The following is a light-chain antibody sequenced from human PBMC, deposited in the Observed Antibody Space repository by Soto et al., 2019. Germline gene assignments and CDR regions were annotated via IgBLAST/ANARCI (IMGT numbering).Light chain of an antibody. CDR1: QSVSSD. J-gene: IGKJ1*01. V-gene: IGKV3-15*01. CDR3: HQYNNGPRT. Sequence: EIVLTHSPATLSVSTGERATRSCRASQSVSSDLAWYQQKPGQAPRLIIFGESTRATSIPARFTGSRSGTEFTLTISSLQSEDFAVYYCHQYNNGPRTFGKGTKV. CDR2: GES.